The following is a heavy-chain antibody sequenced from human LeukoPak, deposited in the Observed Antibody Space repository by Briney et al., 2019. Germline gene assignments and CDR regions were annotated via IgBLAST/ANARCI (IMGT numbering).Heavy chain of an antibody. V-gene: IGHV4-39*01. CDR2: IYYSGST. CDR3: ARHEPYSSSWHPGDY. J-gene: IGHJ4*02. Sequence: PSETLSLTCTVSGGSISSISYHWAWIRQPPGKGLEWIGSIYYSGSTYYNPSLKSRVTISVDTSKNQFSLKLSSVTAADTAVYYCARHEPYSSSWHPGDYWGQGTLVTVSS. D-gene: IGHD6-13*01. CDR1: GGSISSISYH.